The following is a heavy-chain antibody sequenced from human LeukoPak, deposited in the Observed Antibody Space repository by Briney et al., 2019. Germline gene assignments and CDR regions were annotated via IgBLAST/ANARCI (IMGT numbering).Heavy chain of an antibody. CDR1: GFTFSSYA. V-gene: IGHV3-23*01. Sequence: GGSLRPSCAASGFTFSSYAMSWVRQAPGKGLEWVSTISGSGGSTYYADSVKGRFTISRDNSKNTLYLQMNSLRAEDTAVYYCARIPIVVITSGGYWGQGTLVTVSS. CDR2: ISGSGGST. CDR3: ARIPIVVITSGGY. J-gene: IGHJ4*02. D-gene: IGHD3-22*01.